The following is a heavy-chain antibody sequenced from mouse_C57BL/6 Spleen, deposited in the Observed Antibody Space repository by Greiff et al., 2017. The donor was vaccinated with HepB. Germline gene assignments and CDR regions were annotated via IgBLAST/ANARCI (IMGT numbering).Heavy chain of an antibody. D-gene: IGHD1-1*01. Sequence: VKLQESGPELVKPGASVKISCKASGYAFSSSWMNWVKQRPGKGLEWIGRIYPGDGDTNYNGKFKGKATLTADKSSSTAYMQLSSLTSEDSAVYFCARDYYGSRGWYFDVWGTGTTVTVSS. CDR3: ARDYYGSRGWYFDV. V-gene: IGHV1-82*01. CDR2: IYPGDGDT. J-gene: IGHJ1*03. CDR1: GYAFSSSW.